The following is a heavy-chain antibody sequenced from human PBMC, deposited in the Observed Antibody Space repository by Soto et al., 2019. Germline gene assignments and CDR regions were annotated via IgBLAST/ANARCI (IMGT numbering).Heavy chain of an antibody. CDR2: ISFDGSNK. Sequence: QVQLVESGGGVVQPGRSLRLSCAASGFTFSSYALHWVRQAPGKGLEWVAVISFDGSNKYYADSVKGRFTISRDSSEKTLYLQMKSLRPEDTAVYYCARVSGDGSMDVWGQGTTVTVS. CDR3: ARVSGDGSMDV. J-gene: IGHJ6*02. CDR1: GFTFSSYA. V-gene: IGHV3-30-3*01. D-gene: IGHD3-10*01.